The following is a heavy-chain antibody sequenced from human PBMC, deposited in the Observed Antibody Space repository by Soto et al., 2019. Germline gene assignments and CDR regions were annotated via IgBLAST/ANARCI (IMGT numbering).Heavy chain of an antibody. V-gene: IGHV3-30-3*01. CDR2: ISHDGVTK. D-gene: IGHD4-4*01. CDR3: VRGGYSSSWERLDP. CDR1: GSSFPNYP. Sequence: PGESLKISCAASGSSFPNYPMHWVRQTPDKGLEWLAVISHDGVTKNSADSVKGRFSISRDNSRNRLYLDMNRLRTEDTAMYYCVRGGYSSSWERLDPWGQGTLVTVGS. J-gene: IGHJ5*02.